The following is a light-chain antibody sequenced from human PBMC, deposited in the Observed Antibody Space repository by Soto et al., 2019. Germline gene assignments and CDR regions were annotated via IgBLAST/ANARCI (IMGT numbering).Light chain of an antibody. Sequence: EIVLTQSPGTLSLSPGERATLSCRASQSVSSSYLAWYQQKPGQAPRLLIYGVSTGATGIPDRFTGSGSGTEFTLTISSLQSEDFEVYYCQQYNNWPITFGQGTRLEIK. V-gene: IGKV3D-15*01. J-gene: IGKJ5*01. CDR2: GVS. CDR1: QSVSSSY. CDR3: QQYNNWPIT.